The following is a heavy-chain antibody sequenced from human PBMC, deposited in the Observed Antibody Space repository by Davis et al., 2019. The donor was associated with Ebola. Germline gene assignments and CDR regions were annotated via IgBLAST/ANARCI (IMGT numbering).Heavy chain of an antibody. CDR2: TYYSGST. Sequence: PSETLSLTCSVSGGAIRSYYWSWIRQPPGKGLEWIGYTYYSGSTNYNPSLKSRVTISVDTSKNQFSLKLSSVTAADTAVYYCARWRGWFDPWGQGTLVTVSS. J-gene: IGHJ5*02. CDR3: ARWRGWFDP. CDR1: GGAIRSYY. D-gene: IGHD3-16*01. V-gene: IGHV4-59*01.